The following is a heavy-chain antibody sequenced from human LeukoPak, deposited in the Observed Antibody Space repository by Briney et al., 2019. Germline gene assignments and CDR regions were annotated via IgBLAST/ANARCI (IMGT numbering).Heavy chain of an antibody. V-gene: IGHV1-18*01. CDR2: ISAYNGFT. CDR3: ARSQSSSWHSGLNWFDP. D-gene: IGHD6-13*01. J-gene: IGHJ5*02. Sequence: SVKVSCKSSGYSFTNYVISWVRQAPGQGLEWMGWISAYNGFTNYAQKFQGRVTMTTDTSTSSAYMELRSLRSDDAAVYYCARSQSSSWHSGLNWFDPWGQGTLVTVSS. CDR1: GYSFTNYV.